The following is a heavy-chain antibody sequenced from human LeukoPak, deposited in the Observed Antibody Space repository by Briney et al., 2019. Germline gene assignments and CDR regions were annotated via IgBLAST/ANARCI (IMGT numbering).Heavy chain of an antibody. D-gene: IGHD1/OR15-1a*01. CDR1: GGSISTYY. Sequence: SETLSLTCSVSGGSISTYYWSWVRRPPGKGVEWIAYIHYSGSTMYNPSLNRRVTISMDTSKNHFFLRLTSVTAADTAVYYCARHPNTDFHHCGQGKLVTVSS. V-gene: IGHV4-59*08. CDR3: ARHPNTDFHH. J-gene: IGHJ4*02. CDR2: IHYSGST.